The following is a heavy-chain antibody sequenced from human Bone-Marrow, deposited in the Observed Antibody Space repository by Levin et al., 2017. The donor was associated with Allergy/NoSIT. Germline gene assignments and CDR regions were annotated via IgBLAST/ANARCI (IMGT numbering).Heavy chain of an antibody. Sequence: GGSLRLSCAASGFSFSSSAMSWVRQAPGKGLEWVSAISGSGGYSYYADSVKGRFTVSRDTSKNTLYLQMNRLRDDDTAVYYCAKEAGGEAPGYFFDYWGLGTLVTVSS. CDR1: GFSFSSSA. CDR2: ISGSGGYS. D-gene: IGHD2-2*03. J-gene: IGHJ4*02. CDR3: AKEAGGEAPGYFFDY. V-gene: IGHV3-23*01.